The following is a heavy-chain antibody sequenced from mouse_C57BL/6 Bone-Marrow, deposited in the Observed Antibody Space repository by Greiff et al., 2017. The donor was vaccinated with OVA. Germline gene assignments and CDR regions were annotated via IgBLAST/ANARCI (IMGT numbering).Heavy chain of an antibody. D-gene: IGHD2-1*01. CDR2: IYPRSGNT. CDR3: AREVNYVNWNYAMDC. J-gene: IGHJ4*01. V-gene: IGHV1-81*01. CDR1: GYTFTSYG. Sequence: VQLQESGAELARPGASVKLSCKASGYTFTSYGISWVKQRPGQGLEWIGEIYPRSGNTYYNEKFKGKATLTVDKSSSTAYMELRSLTSEDSAVYFCAREVNYVNWNYAMDCWGQGTTVTVSS.